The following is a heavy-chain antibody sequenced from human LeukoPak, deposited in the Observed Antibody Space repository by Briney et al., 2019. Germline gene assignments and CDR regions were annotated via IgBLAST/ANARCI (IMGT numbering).Heavy chain of an antibody. CDR3: APSPRLPWGY. CDR1: GYTFTDYH. Sequence: GASVKVSCKASGYTFTDYHIHWVRQAPGQGLEWMGWINPNTGDTNYAQRFQGRVTMTRDTSISTAYMELSSLRSDDTAVYYCAPSPRLPWGYWGQGTLVTVSS. J-gene: IGHJ4*02. CDR2: INPNTGDT. D-gene: IGHD3-16*01. V-gene: IGHV1-2*02.